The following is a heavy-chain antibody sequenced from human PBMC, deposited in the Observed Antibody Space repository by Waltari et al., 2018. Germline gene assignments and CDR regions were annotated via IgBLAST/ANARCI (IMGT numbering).Heavy chain of an antibody. V-gene: IGHV3-48*03. D-gene: IGHD3-10*01. Sequence: EVQLVESGGGLVQPGGSLRLSCAASGFTFSSYEMNWVRQAPGKGLEWVSYISSSGSTRYYADSVKGRFTISRDNAKNSLYLQMNSLRAEDTAVYYCAREGRDLFDYWGQGTLVTVSS. CDR3: AREGRDLFDY. CDR1: GFTFSSYE. J-gene: IGHJ4*02. CDR2: ISSSGSTR.